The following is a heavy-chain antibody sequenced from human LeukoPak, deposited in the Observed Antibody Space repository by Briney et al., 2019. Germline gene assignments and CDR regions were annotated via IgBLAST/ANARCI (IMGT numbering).Heavy chain of an antibody. CDR2: ISGSGDST. J-gene: IGHJ4*02. D-gene: IGHD4-17*01. CDR1: GFDFSDYA. V-gene: IGHV3-23*01. CDR3: AKVLVGDDYGDYVFDY. Sequence: GGSLRLSCVGSGFDFSDYAMNWVRQVPGKGLEWVSGISGSGDSTYYADSVKGRFIISRDNSKNTLYLQMNSLRAEDTAIYYCAKVLVGDDYGDYVFDYWGQGTLVTVSS.